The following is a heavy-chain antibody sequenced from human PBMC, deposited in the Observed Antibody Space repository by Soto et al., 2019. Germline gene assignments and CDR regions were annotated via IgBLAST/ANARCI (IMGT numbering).Heavy chain of an antibody. J-gene: IGHJ4*02. CDR3: ARSPNYYGSGSSVPALFDY. D-gene: IGHD3-10*01. V-gene: IGHV1-69*13. Sequence: SVKVSLQASGGTFSTYAISWGRQAPGQRLGWMGGIIPIFGTANYAQKFQGRVTITADESTSTAYMELSSLRSEDTAVYYCARSPNYYGSGSSVPALFDYWGQGTLVTVSS. CDR1: GGTFSTYA. CDR2: IIPIFGTA.